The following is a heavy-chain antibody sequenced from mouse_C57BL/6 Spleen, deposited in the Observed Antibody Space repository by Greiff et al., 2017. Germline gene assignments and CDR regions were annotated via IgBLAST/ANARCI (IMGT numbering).Heavy chain of an antibody. V-gene: IGHV1-66*01. D-gene: IGHD2-10*01. CDR2: IYPGSGNT. J-gene: IGHJ4*01. CDR3: ARPYYGTNYAMDY. Sequence: QVQLKESGPELVKPGASVKISCKASGYSFTSYYIHWVKQRPGQGLEWIGWIYPGSGNTKYNEKFKGKATLTADTSSSTAYMQLSSLTSEDSAVYYCARPYYGTNYAMDYWGQGTSVTVSS. CDR1: GYSFTSYY.